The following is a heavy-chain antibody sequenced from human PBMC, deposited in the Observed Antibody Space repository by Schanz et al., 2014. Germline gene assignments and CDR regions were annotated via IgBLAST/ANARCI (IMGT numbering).Heavy chain of an antibody. J-gene: IGHJ4*02. CDR3: ARDQSPYTNSSDVRYFDY. CDR1: GYNITSND. D-gene: IGHD6-6*01. CDR2: MNPNSGNT. Sequence: QVQLVQSGAEVKKPGSSMKVSCKASGYNITSNDVTWVRQATGQGLEWMGWMNPNSGNTGYAQKFQGRVTMTADTSTSTAYMDLRSLRSDDTAVYYCARDQSPYTNSSDVRYFDYWGQGSLVTVSS. V-gene: IGHV1-8*01.